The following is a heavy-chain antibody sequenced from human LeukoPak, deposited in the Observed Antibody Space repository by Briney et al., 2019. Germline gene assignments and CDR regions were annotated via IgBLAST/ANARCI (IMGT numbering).Heavy chain of an antibody. CDR3: ARENTAMAFDY. J-gene: IGHJ4*02. V-gene: IGHV4-31*11. CDR2: IYYSGST. D-gene: IGHD5-18*01. CDR1: GGSFSGYY. Sequence: SETLSLTCAVYGGSFSGYYWSWIRQHPGKGLEWIGYIYYSGSTYYNPSLKSRVTISVDTSKNQFSLKLSSVTAADTAVYYCARENTAMAFDYWGQGTLVTVSS.